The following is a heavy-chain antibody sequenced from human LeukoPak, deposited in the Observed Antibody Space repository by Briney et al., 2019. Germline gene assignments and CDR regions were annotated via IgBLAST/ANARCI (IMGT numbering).Heavy chain of an antibody. J-gene: IGHJ3*02. D-gene: IGHD6-13*01. CDR3: ARVGYGGGAFDI. CDR1: GGTFSSYA. CDR2: IIPIFGTA. Sequence: GASVKVSCKASGGTFSSYAISWVRQAPGQGLEWMGRIIPIFGTANYAQKFQGRVTITTDESTSTAYMELSSLRSEDTAVYYCARVGYGGGAFDIWGQGTMVTVSS. V-gene: IGHV1-69*05.